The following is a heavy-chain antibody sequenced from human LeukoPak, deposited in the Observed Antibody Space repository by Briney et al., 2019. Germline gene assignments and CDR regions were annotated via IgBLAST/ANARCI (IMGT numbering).Heavy chain of an antibody. V-gene: IGHV3-9*01. CDR2: ISWNSGSI. CDR1: GFTFDDYA. J-gene: IGHJ5*02. D-gene: IGHD6-6*01. CDR3: AKDLGSSWALDNWFDP. Sequence: GRSLRLSCAASGFTFDDYAMHWVRQTPGKGLEWVSGISWNSGSIGYADSVKGRFTISRDNAKNSLYLQMNGLRAEDTALYYCAKDLGSSWALDNWFDPWGQGTLVTVSS.